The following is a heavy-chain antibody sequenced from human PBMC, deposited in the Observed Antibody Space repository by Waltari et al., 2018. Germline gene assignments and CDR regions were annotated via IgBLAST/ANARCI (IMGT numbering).Heavy chain of an antibody. CDR3: ARREVYVARNGYSYYYFAD. CDR2: VYGHNGNS. Sequence: QVQLQESGPGLVKPSETLSLTCTVSGVSFTSYWWNWIRQSPGKGLEWIGSVYGHNGNSDSRPSLKRRATISRDTSKNQFSLSLKSVTAADSGIYFCARREVYVARNGYSYYYFADWGQGVQVTVSS. V-gene: IGHV4-59*12. D-gene: IGHD2-15*01. J-gene: IGHJ4*02. CDR1: GVSFTSYW.